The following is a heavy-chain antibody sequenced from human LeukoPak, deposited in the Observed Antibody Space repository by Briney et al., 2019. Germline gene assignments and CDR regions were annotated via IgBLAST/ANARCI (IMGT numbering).Heavy chain of an antibody. D-gene: IGHD1-26*01. V-gene: IGHV1-24*01. J-gene: IGHJ3*02. CDR1: GYTLTELS. Sequence: ASGKVSCKVSGYTLTELSMHWVRQAPGKGREGMGGFDPKDGDTMYAQKFQGRVSMTEDTSTDTAYMELSSLRSEDTAVYYCATGGRRSRLEDAFDIWGQGTMVTVSS. CDR2: FDPKDGDT. CDR3: ATGGRRSRLEDAFDI.